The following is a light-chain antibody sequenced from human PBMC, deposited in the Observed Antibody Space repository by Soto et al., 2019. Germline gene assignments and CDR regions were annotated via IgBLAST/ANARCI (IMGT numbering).Light chain of an antibody. CDR3: SSYTSRSTVV. J-gene: IGLJ2*01. CDR1: SSDVGGYNY. CDR2: DVS. Sequence: QSALTQPASVSGSPGQSITISCTGTSSDVGGYNYVSWYQQHPGKAPKLMIYDVSNRPSGVSNGFSGSKSGNTASLTISGLQAEDEADYDCSSYTSRSTVVFGGGTKLTVL. V-gene: IGLV2-14*01.